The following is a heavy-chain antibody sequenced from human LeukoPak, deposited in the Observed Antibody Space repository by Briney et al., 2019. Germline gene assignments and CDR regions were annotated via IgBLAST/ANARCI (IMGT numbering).Heavy chain of an antibody. D-gene: IGHD3-10*01. Sequence: SETLSLTCTVSGGSISSYYWSWIRQPAGKGLEWIGRIYTSGSTNYNPSLKSRVTMSVDTSKNQFSLKLSSVTAADTAVYYCARITMVRGVQLFYYYYMDVWGKGTTVTVSS. CDR3: ARITMVRGVQLFYYYYMDV. CDR1: GGSISSYY. V-gene: IGHV4-4*07. J-gene: IGHJ6*03. CDR2: IYTSGST.